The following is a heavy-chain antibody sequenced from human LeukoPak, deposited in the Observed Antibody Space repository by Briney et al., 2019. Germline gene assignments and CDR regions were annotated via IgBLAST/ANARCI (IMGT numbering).Heavy chain of an antibody. CDR3: AGDPGIAAAGTWVWFDP. CDR2: IIPIFGTA. V-gene: IGHV1-69*13. J-gene: IGHJ5*02. D-gene: IGHD6-13*01. CDR1: GYTFTSYG. Sequence: SVKVSCKASGYTFTSYGISWVRQAPGQGLEWMGGIIPIFGTANYAQKFQGRVTITADESTSTAYMELSSLRSEDTAVYYCAGDPGIAAAGTWVWFDPWGQGTLVTVSS.